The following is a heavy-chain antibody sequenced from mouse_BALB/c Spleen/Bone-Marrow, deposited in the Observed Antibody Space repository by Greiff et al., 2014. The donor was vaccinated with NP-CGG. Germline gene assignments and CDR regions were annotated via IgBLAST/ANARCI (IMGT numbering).Heavy chain of an antibody. CDR1: GFNIKDTY. CDR2: IDPANGNT. J-gene: IGHJ2*01. Sequence: EVKLQESGAELVKPGASVKLSCTASGFNIKDTYMHWVKQRPEQGLEWIGRIDPANGNTKYDPKFQGKATITADTSSNTAYLQLSSPTSEDTAVDYCALLYGNYDYWGQSTTLTVSS. V-gene: IGHV14-3*02. CDR3: ALLYGNYDY. D-gene: IGHD2-10*02.